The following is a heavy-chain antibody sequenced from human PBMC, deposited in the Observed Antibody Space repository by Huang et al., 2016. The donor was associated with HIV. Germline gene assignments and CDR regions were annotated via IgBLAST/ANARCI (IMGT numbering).Heavy chain of an antibody. CDR1: GYSFSEYA. CDR3: ARDARELRDYLVRFNWFAP. D-gene: IGHD1-7*01. J-gene: IGHJ5*02. CDR2: SNTETGNA. Sequence: QVQLVQSGSEFKKPGASVRVSCKASGYSFSEYAVNWGRQAPGQGLEWMGWSNTETGNATYVQGFRGRFVFSLDTSVKTTYLHISSLKTEDAAVYYCARDARELRDYLVRFNWFAPWGQGTLVTVSS. V-gene: IGHV7-4-1*02.